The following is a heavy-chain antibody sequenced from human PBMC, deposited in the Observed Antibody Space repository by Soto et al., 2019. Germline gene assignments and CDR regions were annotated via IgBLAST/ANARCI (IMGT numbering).Heavy chain of an antibody. D-gene: IGHD3-22*01. J-gene: IGHJ4*02. CDR2: TYYNGNA. Sequence: SETLSLTCTVSGGSIDSINYCWDRIRQPPGKGLEWIGTTYYNGNAYYNPSLKSRVTMSVDTSKNQFSLKLISVTAADTAVYYCARHFVAVVIKGWGYWGQGTLVTVSS. V-gene: IGHV4-39*01. CDR3: ARHFVAVVIKGWGY. CDR1: GGSIDSINYC.